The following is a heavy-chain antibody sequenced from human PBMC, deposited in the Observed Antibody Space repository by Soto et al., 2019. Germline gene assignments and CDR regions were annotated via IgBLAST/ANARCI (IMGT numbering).Heavy chain of an antibody. D-gene: IGHD6-19*01. CDR3: ARGGSPLAVAGTLGWFDY. Sequence: QVQLVQSGAEVKRPGASVKVSCKASGYTFTSYAMHWVRQAPGQRLEWMGWINAGNGNTKYSQKFQGRVTITRDTSASTAYMELSSRRSEDTAVYYCARGGSPLAVAGTLGWFDYWGQGTLVTVSS. V-gene: IGHV1-3*01. CDR2: INAGNGNT. J-gene: IGHJ4*02. CDR1: GYTFTSYA.